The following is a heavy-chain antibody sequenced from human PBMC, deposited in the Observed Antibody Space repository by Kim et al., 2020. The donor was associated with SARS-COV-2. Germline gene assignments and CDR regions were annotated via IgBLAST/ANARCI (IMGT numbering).Heavy chain of an antibody. CDR1: GVSISSYY. CDR3: ARTGTLLGLMDY. V-gene: IGHV4-59*08. J-gene: IGHJ4*02. Sequence: SETLSLTCTVSGVSISSYYWSWIRQPPGKGLEWIGDIYYSGSTNYNPSLKSRVTISVDTSKNQFSLKLSSVTAADTAVYYCARTGTLLGLMDYWGRGT. D-gene: IGHD1-1*01. CDR2: IYYSGST.